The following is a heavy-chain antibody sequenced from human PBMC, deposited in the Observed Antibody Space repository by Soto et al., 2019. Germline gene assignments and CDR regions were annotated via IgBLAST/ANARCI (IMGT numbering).Heavy chain of an antibody. Sequence: PGGSLRLSCAASGFTFSDYYMSWIRQAPGKGLEWVSYISSSGSTIYYADSVKGRFTISRDNAKNSLYLQMNSLRAEDTAVYYCARFDGAIVVVPAPIHFDYWGQGTLVTVSS. D-gene: IGHD2-2*01. CDR1: GFTFSDYY. CDR3: ARFDGAIVVVPAPIHFDY. CDR2: ISSSGSTI. V-gene: IGHV3-11*01. J-gene: IGHJ4*02.